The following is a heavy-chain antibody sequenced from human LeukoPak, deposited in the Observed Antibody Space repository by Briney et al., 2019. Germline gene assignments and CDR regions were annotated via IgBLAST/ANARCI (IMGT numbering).Heavy chain of an antibody. V-gene: IGHV4-31*11. CDR2: IQHSGLT. J-gene: IGHJ6*02. Sequence: SQTLSLTCAVSGDSVSSDDYYWSSIRQRPGKGLEWIGYIQHSGLTYFNPSLKSRISLSIDTSKNQVSLKLSSVTAADTAVYYCARGGDYGDYPYYYYGMDVWGQGTTVTVSS. D-gene: IGHD4-17*01. CDR3: ARGGDYGDYPYYYYGMDV. CDR1: GDSVSSDDYY.